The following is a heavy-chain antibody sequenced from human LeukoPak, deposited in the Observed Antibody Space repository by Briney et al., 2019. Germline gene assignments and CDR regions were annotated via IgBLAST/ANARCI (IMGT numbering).Heavy chain of an antibody. CDR3: AKGHLSYDTSGYFLDY. CDR2: ISSSGITI. Sequence: GGSLRLSCAASGFIFRDYYTSWIGQAPGKELKGVSDISSSGITIYYADSVKGRFTISRDNSKNTLYLQMNSLRAEDTAVYYCAKGHLSYDTSGYFLDYWGQGTLVTVSS. J-gene: IGHJ4*02. V-gene: IGHV3-11*04. D-gene: IGHD3-22*01. CDR1: GFIFRDYY.